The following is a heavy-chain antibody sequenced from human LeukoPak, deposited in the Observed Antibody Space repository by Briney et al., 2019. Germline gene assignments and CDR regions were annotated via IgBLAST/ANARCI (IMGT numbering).Heavy chain of an antibody. Sequence: GASVKVSCKASGYTFTSYDINWVRQATGQGLEWMGWMNPNSGNTGYAQKFQGRVTMTRNTSISTAYMELSSLRSEDTAVYCCARGRRGGYYYGSGSVLCYWGQGTLVTVSS. CDR1: GYTFTSYD. CDR2: MNPNSGNT. V-gene: IGHV1-8*01. CDR3: ARGRRGGYYYGSGSVLCY. J-gene: IGHJ4*02. D-gene: IGHD3-10*01.